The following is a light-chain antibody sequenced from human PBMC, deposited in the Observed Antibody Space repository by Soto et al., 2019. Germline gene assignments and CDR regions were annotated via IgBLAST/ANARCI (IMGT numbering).Light chain of an antibody. CDR2: GAS. J-gene: IGKJ1*01. V-gene: IGKV3-20*01. Sequence: EIVLTQSPDTLSLSPGESATLSCRASQSVSSSYLAWYQQKPGQAPRLLIYGASSRATGIPDSFRGSVSGTDFTLTISSLKAEDFAVYYCQQYGTSPWTFGQGTKVDIK. CDR1: QSVSSSY. CDR3: QQYGTSPWT.